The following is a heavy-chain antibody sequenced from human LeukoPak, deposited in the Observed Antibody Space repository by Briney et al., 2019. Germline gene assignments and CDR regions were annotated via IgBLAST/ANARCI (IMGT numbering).Heavy chain of an antibody. CDR2: IYYSGST. D-gene: IGHD6-13*01. V-gene: IGHV4-59*01. CDR3: ARDGVRTKQQPDAFDI. Sequence: PSETLSLTCTVSGGSISSYYWSWIRQPPGKGLEWIGYIYYSGSTNYNPSLKSRVTMSVDTSKNQFSLKLSSVIAADTAVYYCARDGVRTKQQPDAFDIWGQGIMVTVSS. J-gene: IGHJ3*02. CDR1: GGSISSYY.